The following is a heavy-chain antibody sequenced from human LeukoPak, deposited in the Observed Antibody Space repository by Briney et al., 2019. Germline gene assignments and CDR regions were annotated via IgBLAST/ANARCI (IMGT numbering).Heavy chain of an antibody. CDR1: GGSISSSSYS. CDR2: IYYSGST. CDR3: ARHLGYSYARIDY. Sequence: PSETLSLTCTVSGGSISSSSYSWGWIRRPPGKGLEWIGSIYYSGSTYYNPSLKSRFTISVDTSKNQFSLKLSSVTAADTAMYYCARHLGYSYARIDYWGQGTLVTVSS. V-gene: IGHV4-39*01. D-gene: IGHD5-18*01. J-gene: IGHJ4*02.